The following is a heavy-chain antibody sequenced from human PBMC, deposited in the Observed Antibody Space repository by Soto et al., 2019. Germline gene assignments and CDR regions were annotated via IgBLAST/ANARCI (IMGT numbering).Heavy chain of an antibody. CDR1: GYTFTSYA. CDR3: GRGSPYCSSTSCYGLVDFDY. J-gene: IGHJ4*02. CDR2: INAGNGNT. Sequence: ASVKVSCKASGYTFTSYAMHWVRQAPGQRLEWMGWINAGNGNTKYSQKFQGRVTITRDTSASTAYMELSSLRSEDTAVYYCGRGSPYCSSTSCYGLVDFDYWGQGTLVTVSS. V-gene: IGHV1-3*01. D-gene: IGHD2-2*01.